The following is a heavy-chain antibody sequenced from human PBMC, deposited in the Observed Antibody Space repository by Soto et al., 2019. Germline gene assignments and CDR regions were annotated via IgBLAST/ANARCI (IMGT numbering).Heavy chain of an antibody. CDR2: ISGSGSNT. V-gene: IGHV3-23*01. CDR3: SEVMSSRGWLFDN. Sequence: PGGSLRLSCAASGFTLCSYSLNSVRQAPGKGLEWVSAISGSGSNTYYADSVRGRITFSRGHSKNALYLQRNSLRGEGTAIYYISEVMSSRGWLFDNWGPETLFAIS. D-gene: IGHD6-19*01. J-gene: IGHJ4*02. CDR1: GFTLCSYS.